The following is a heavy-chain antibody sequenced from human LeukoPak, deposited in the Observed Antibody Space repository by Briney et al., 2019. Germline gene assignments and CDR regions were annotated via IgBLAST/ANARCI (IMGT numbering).Heavy chain of an antibody. Sequence: GRSLRLSCAASGFTFADYAMHWVRQAPGKGLEWVSGINWNGVSVNYADSVKGRFTISRDNAKNSLYLRMNSLRAEDTALYYCARDLLGSWGQGTLVTVSS. CDR2: INWNGVSV. V-gene: IGHV3-9*01. J-gene: IGHJ5*02. CDR1: GFTFADYA. CDR3: ARDLLGS.